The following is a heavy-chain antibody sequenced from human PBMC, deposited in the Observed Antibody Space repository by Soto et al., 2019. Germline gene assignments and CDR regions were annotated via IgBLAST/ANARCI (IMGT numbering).Heavy chain of an antibody. CDR3: SGDPSGYDEGDWYHGVDV. CDR1: GFSVSSNY. V-gene: IGHV3-53*01. J-gene: IGHJ6*02. CDR2: IYINGST. D-gene: IGHD5-12*01. Sequence: PGGFLRLSCAASGFSVSSNYMSWVRQAPGEGLEWVAIIYINGSTDYADSVQGRFSVSRDIYKNTLFLQMNNLRAEDTAVYFCSGDPSGYDEGDWYHGVDVWGQGTTVTVSS.